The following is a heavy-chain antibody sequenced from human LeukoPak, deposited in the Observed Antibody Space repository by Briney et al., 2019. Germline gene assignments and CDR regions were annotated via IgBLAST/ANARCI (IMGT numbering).Heavy chain of an antibody. Sequence: GESLKISCKGSGCSFTSYWIGWVRQMPGKGLEWMGIIYPGDSDTRYSSSFQGQVTISADKSISTAYLQWSSLKASDTAMYYCARHAATYSSSPSVLEEIEYYYYYMDVWGKGTTVTVSS. J-gene: IGHJ6*03. CDR3: ARHAATYSSSPSVLEEIEYYYYYMDV. V-gene: IGHV5-51*01. CDR1: GCSFTSYW. CDR2: IYPGDSDT. D-gene: IGHD6-6*01.